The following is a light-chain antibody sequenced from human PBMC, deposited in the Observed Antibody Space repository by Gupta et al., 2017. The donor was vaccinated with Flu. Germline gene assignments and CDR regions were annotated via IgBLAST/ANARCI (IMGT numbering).Light chain of an antibody. Sequence: DIQWTQSPSTLSASVGDRVTITCRASQSISSWLAWYQQKPGKAPKLLIYKASSLESGVPSRFSGSGSGTEFTLTICSLPPDDFATYYCQQYNSYSWTFGQGTKVEIK. CDR3: QQYNSYSWT. V-gene: IGKV1-5*03. CDR1: QSISSW. J-gene: IGKJ1*01. CDR2: KAS.